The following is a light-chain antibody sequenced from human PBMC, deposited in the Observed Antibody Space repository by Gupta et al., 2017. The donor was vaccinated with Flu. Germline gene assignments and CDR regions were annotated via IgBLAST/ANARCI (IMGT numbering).Light chain of an antibody. CDR3: QQYKNWPPIT. CDR2: GAS. J-gene: IGKJ4*01. CDR1: QSVSSN. Sequence: EIVITQSPSTLSVSPGERATRSCRASQSVSSNLAWYQQKPGQAPRLLIYGASTRATGIPARFSGSGSGKEFTLTISSLQSEDFAVYYCQQYKNWPPITFGGGTKVEIK. V-gene: IGKV3D-15*01.